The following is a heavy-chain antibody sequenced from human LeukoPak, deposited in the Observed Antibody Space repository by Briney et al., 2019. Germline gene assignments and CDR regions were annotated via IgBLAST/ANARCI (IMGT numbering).Heavy chain of an antibody. D-gene: IGHD6-13*01. J-gene: IGHJ4*02. CDR2: IYYSGST. V-gene: IGHV4-39*01. CDR3: ARRQRLVQAFDY. Sequence: SETLSLTCTVSGGSISSSSYYWGWIRQPPGKGLEWIGSIYYSGSTYYNPSLKSRVTISVDTSKNQFSLKLSSVTAADTAVYYCARRQRLVQAFDYWGQGTLVTVSS. CDR1: GGSISSSSYY.